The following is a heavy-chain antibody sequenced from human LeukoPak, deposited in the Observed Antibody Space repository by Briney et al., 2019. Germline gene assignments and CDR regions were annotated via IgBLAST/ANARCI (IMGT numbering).Heavy chain of an antibody. CDR2: IYYSGST. J-gene: IGHJ4*02. CDR3: ARAQQLVPFDY. Sequence: TSETLSLTCTVSGGSISSGGYYWSWIRQHPGKGLEWIGYIYYSGSTYYNPSLKSRVTISVDTSKNQFSLKLSSATAADTAVYYCARAQQLVPFDYWGQGTLVTVSS. V-gene: IGHV4-31*03. D-gene: IGHD6-13*01. CDR1: GGSISSGGYY.